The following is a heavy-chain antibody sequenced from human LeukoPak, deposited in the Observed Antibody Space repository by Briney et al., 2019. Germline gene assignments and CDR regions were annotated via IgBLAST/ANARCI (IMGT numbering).Heavy chain of an antibody. V-gene: IGHV1-2*02. J-gene: IGHJ4*02. Sequence: ASVKVSCKASGYTFTGYYMHWMRQAPGQGLEWMGWINPNSGGTNYAQNFQGRVTMTRDTSISTVYMDLTSLRSDDTAVYYCASVYSTGWNFEYWGQGTLVTVSS. CDR1: GYTFTGYY. CDR2: INPNSGGT. CDR3: ASVYSTGWNFEY. D-gene: IGHD6-19*01.